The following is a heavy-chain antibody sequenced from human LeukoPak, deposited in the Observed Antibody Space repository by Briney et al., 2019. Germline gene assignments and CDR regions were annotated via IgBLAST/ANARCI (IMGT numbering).Heavy chain of an antibody. CDR1: GGSISSYY. CDR3: ARAGQWLTFDY. J-gene: IGHJ4*02. D-gene: IGHD6-19*01. CDR2: IYYSGST. V-gene: IGHV4-59*01. Sequence: SETLSLTCTVSGGSISSYYWSGIRQPPGKGLEWIGYIYYSGSTNYNPSLKSRVTISVDTSKNQFSLKLSSVTAADTAVYYCARAGQWLTFDYWGQGTLVTVSS.